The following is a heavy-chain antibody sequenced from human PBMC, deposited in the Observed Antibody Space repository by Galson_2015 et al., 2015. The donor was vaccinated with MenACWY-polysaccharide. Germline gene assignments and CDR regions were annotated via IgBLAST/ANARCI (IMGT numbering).Heavy chain of an antibody. CDR3: ATDRADHGWDLPHYYFVY. J-gene: IGHJ4*02. D-gene: IGHD1-26*01. CDR2: FDPEDGET. CDR1: GYTLTELS. Sequence: SVKVSCKVSGYTLTELSMHWVRQAPGKGLEWMGGFDPEDGETIYAQKFQGRVTMTEDTSTDTAYMELSSLRSEDTAVYYCATDRADHGWDLPHYYFVYWGQGTLVTVSS. V-gene: IGHV1-24*01.